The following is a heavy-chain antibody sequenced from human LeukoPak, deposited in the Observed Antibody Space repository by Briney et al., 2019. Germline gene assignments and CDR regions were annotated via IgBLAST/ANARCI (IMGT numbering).Heavy chain of an antibody. CDR2: INHSGST. D-gene: IGHD2-21*02. J-gene: IGHJ5*02. CDR1: GGSFSGYY. Sequence: SETLSLTCAVYGGSFSGYYWSWIRQPPGKGLEWIGEINHSGSTNYNPSLKSRVTISVDTSKNQFSLKLSSVTAADTAVYYCARLGHIVVVTAFGRFDPWGQGTLVTVSS. CDR3: ARLGHIVVVTAFGRFDP. V-gene: IGHV4-34*01.